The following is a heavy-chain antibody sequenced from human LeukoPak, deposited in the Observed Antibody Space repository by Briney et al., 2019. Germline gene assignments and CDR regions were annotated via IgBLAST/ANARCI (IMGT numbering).Heavy chain of an antibody. CDR1: GGSISSYY. D-gene: IGHD6-6*01. Sequence: TSETLSLTCTVYGGSISSYYGSWIRQPPGKGLEWIGHIYYSGSTNYNPSLKSRVTISVDTSKNQFSLKLSSVTAADTAVYYCARVGRGYSSSSVSVYYYYMDVWGKGTTVTVSS. CDR3: ARVGRGYSSSSVSVYYYYMDV. V-gene: IGHV4-59*01. CDR2: IYYSGST. J-gene: IGHJ6*03.